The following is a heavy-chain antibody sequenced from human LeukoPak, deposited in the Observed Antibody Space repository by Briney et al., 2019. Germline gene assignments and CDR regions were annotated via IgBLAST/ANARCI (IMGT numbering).Heavy chain of an antibody. V-gene: IGHV4-30-4*01. J-gene: IGHJ5*02. CDR2: IYYSGST. D-gene: IGHD6-13*01. Sequence: SQTLSLTCTVSGGSISSGDYYWSWIRQPPGKGLEWIGYIYYSGSTYYNPSLKSRVTRSVDTSKNQFSLKLSSVTAADTAVYYCARGDYGGIAAAGTPYNWFDPWGQGTLVTVSS. CDR1: GGSISSGDYY. CDR3: ARGDYGGIAAAGTPYNWFDP.